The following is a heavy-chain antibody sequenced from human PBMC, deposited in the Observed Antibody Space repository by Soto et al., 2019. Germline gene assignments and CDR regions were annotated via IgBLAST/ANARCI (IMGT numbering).Heavy chain of an antibody. CDR3: ARGSGYYRNFDS. J-gene: IGHJ4*02. Sequence: QVQLQESGPGLVKPSQTLSLTCYVSGGSITSGGYSWTWIRHQPGKALQWIGYIFDSGSAYYNPSLKSRLTISVDPGKNLFSLELSSVTAADTAVYYCARGSGYYRNFDSWGQGTLVSVSS. CDR1: GGSITSGGYS. CDR2: IFDSGSA. D-gene: IGHD3-3*01. V-gene: IGHV4-31*02.